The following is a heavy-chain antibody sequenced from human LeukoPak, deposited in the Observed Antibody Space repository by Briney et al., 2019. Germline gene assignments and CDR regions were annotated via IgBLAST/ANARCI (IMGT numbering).Heavy chain of an antibody. Sequence: ASVKVSCKASGYTFTTYDINWVRQAAGQGLEWMGWMNPNSANTGYAQKFQGRVTMTRDTSISTAYMELSSLRSEDTAVYYCARGTQDCTTTSCYNYWGQGTLVTVPS. V-gene: IGHV1-8*01. CDR3: ARGTQDCTTTSCYNY. CDR2: MNPNSANT. J-gene: IGHJ4*02. CDR1: GYTFTTYD. D-gene: IGHD2-2*02.